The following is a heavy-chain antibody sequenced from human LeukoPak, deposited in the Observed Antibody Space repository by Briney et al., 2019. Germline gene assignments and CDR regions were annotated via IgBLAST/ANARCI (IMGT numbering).Heavy chain of an antibody. V-gene: IGHV3-7*01. Sequence: PGGSLRRSCAASGFTFSSYWMSWVRQAPGKGLEWVANIKQDGSEKYYVGSVKGRFTTSRDNAKDSLYLQMNNLGAEDTAVYYCATDPASYCTSSTCDFDYWGQGTLVTVSS. CDR3: ATDPASYCTSSTCDFDY. CDR1: GFTFSSYW. D-gene: IGHD2-8*01. CDR2: IKQDGSEK. J-gene: IGHJ4*02.